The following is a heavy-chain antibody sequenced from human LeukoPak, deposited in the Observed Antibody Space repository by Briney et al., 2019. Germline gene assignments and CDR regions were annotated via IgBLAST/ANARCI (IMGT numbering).Heavy chain of an antibody. D-gene: IGHD3-22*01. Sequence: PSETLSLTCTVAGGSISSYYWSWIRQPPGKGLEWIGEINHSGSTNYNPSLKSRVTISVDTSKNQFSLKLSSVTAADTAVYFCARGPPTDYYDSSGFYYVFDYWGQGTLVTVSS. CDR2: INHSGST. V-gene: IGHV4-34*01. CDR3: ARGPPTDYYDSSGFYYVFDY. CDR1: GGSISSYY. J-gene: IGHJ4*02.